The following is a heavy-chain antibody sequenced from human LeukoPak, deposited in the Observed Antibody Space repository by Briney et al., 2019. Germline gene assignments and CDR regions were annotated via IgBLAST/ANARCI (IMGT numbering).Heavy chain of an antibody. D-gene: IGHD6-19*01. Sequence: SVKVSCKASGGTFSSYAIRWVRQAPGQGLEWMGRIIPILGIANYAQKFQGRVAITADKSTSTAYMELSSLRSEDTAVYYCAPSSGWYGSGSWGQGTLVTVSS. CDR1: GGTFSSYA. CDR2: IIPILGIA. CDR3: APSSGWYGSGS. J-gene: IGHJ4*02. V-gene: IGHV1-69*04.